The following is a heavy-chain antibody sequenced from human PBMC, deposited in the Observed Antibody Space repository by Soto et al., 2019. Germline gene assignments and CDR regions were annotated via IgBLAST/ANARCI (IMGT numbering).Heavy chain of an antibody. CDR1: GGSISSYY. V-gene: IGHV4-59*12. J-gene: IGHJ6*02. Sequence: PSETLSLTCTVSGGSISSYYWSWIRQPPGKGLEWIGYIYYSGSTNYNPSLKSRVTISVDTSKNQFSLKLSSVTAADTAVYYCARVKMVRGYYYYGMDVWGQGTTVTVSS. CDR2: IYYSGST. CDR3: ARVKMVRGYYYYGMDV. D-gene: IGHD3-10*01.